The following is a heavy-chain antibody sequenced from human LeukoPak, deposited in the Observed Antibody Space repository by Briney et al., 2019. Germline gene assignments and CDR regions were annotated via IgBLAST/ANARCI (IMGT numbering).Heavy chain of an antibody. CDR1: GFTFSSYA. CDR2: ISYDGSNK. J-gene: IGHJ4*02. CDR3: AREGSSGSSFDS. D-gene: IGHD6-6*01. V-gene: IGHV3-30-3*01. Sequence: GGSLRLSCAASGFTFSSYAMHWVRQAPGKGLEWVAVISYDGSNKFYADPVKGRFTISRDNSKNTLYLQMNSLRAEDTAVYYCAREGSSGSSFDSWGQGTLVTVSS.